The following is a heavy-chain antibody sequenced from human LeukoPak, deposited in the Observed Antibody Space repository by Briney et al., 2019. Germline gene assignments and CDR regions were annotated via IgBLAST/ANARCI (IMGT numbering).Heavy chain of an antibody. D-gene: IGHD3-3*02. CDR3: AKDSETSIRSVEGI. V-gene: IGHV3-30*18. CDR2: ISDDGNKK. J-gene: IGHJ4*02. Sequence: GESLRLSCAGSGFTFSSDGMHWVRQAPGKGLEWVAFISDDGNKKNYADSLRGRFSVSRDNSNNTLYLQMNSLRTEDTAVYHCAKDSETSIRSVEGIWGQGTLVTVSS. CDR1: GFTFSSDG.